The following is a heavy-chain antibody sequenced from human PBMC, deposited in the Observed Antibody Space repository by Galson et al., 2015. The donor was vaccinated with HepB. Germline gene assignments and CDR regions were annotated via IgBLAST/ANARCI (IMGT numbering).Heavy chain of an antibody. V-gene: IGHV1-69*13. Sequence: SVKVSCKASGGTFSSYAISWVRQAPGQGLGWMGGIIPIFGTANYAQKFQGRVTITADESTSTAYMELSSLRSEDTAVYYCARVKDSSGYPNWFDPWGQGTLVTVSS. CDR2: IIPIFGTA. CDR3: ARVKDSSGYPNWFDP. D-gene: IGHD3-22*01. CDR1: GGTFSSYA. J-gene: IGHJ5*02.